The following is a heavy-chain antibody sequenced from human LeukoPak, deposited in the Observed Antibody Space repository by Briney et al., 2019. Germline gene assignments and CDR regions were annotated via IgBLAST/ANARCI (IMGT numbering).Heavy chain of an antibody. CDR1: GFTFSSYG. D-gene: IGHD6-13*01. CDR2: IRYDGSNK. CDR3: AKAVAAAGTLDY. J-gene: IGHJ4*02. V-gene: IGHV3-30*02. Sequence: GGSLRLSCAASGFTFSSYGMHWVRQVPGKGLEWVAFIRYDGSNKYYADSVKGRFTISRDNSKNTLYLQMNSLRAEDTAVYYCAKAVAAAGTLDYWGQGTLVTVSS.